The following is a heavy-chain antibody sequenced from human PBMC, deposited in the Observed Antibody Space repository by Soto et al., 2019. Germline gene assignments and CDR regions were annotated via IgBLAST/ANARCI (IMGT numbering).Heavy chain of an antibody. CDR3: ARGPYCSGGSFYTLPHAVQH. V-gene: IGHV3-74*01. Sequence: PGGSLRLSCAASGFTFSSYWMHWVRQAPGKGLVWVSRINSDGSSTSYADSVKGRFTISRDNAKNTLYLQMNSLRAEDTAVYYCARGPYCSGGSFYTLPHAVQHWGQGTLVTVSS. CDR1: GFTFSSYW. J-gene: IGHJ1*01. CDR2: INSDGSST. D-gene: IGHD2-15*01.